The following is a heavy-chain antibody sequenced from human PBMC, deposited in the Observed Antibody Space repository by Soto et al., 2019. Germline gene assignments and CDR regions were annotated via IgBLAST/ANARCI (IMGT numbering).Heavy chain of an antibody. V-gene: IGHV3-53*01. J-gene: IGHJ4*02. Sequence: EVQLVESGGGLIQPGGSLRLSCAASGFTVSSNYMSWVRQAPGKGLEWVSVIYSGGSTYYADSLKGRFTISRDNSKNTLYLQMNRLRAEDTAVYYCARGAIAARLWGGIFDYWGQGTLVTVSS. CDR2: IYSGGST. CDR1: GFTVSSNY. D-gene: IGHD6-6*01. CDR3: ARGAIAARLWGGIFDY.